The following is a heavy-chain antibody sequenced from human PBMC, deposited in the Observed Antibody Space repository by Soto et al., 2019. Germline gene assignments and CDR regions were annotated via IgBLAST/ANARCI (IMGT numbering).Heavy chain of an antibody. CDR1: GYTFTSYA. V-gene: IGHV1-3*01. Sequence: VASVKVSCKASGYTFTSYAMHWVRQAPGQRLEWMGWINAGNGNTKYSQKFQGRVTITRDTSASTAYMELSSLRSEDTAVYYCARAERFLPGTPPYYYYYGMDVWGQGTTVTVSS. J-gene: IGHJ6*02. CDR3: ARAERFLPGTPPYYYYYGMDV. CDR2: INAGNGNT. D-gene: IGHD2-15*01.